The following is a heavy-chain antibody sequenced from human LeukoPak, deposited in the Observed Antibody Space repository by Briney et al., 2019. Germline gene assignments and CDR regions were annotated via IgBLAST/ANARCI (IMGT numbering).Heavy chain of an antibody. V-gene: IGHV1-46*01. J-gene: IGHJ3*02. Sequence: ASVKVSCKASGYTFTGYYMHWVRQAPGQGLEWMGIINPSGGSTSYAQKFQGRVTMTRDTSTSTVYMELSSLRSEDTAVYYCARERIPPTLGGYGSGKSGAFDIWGQGTMVTVSS. CDR3: ARERIPPTLGGYGSGKSGAFDI. D-gene: IGHD3-10*01. CDR1: GYTFTGYY. CDR2: INPSGGST.